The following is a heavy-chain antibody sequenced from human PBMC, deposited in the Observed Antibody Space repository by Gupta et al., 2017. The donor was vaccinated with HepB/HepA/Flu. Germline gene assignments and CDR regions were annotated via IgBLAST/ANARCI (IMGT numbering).Heavy chain of an antibody. CDR3: ASTIVVRPAAPYSWFDP. CDR2: INQDGSDK. J-gene: IGHJ5*02. V-gene: IGHV3-7*01. D-gene: IGHD2-2*01. CDR1: GFSFSNYW. Sequence: EARLVESGGGLVHPGGSQRLSCAASGFSFSNYWMSWVRQGPGKGLEWVANINQDGSDKRYVDSAKGRFTISRDNAQNALYLQMDSLRAEDTAVYYCASTIVVRPAAPYSWFDPWGQGVLVTVSS.